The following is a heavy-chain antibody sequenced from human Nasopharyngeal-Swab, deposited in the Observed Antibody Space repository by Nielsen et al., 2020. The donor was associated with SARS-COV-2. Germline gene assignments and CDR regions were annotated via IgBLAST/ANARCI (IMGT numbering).Heavy chain of an antibody. V-gene: IGHV3-23*01. CDR3: AKDLRGPYFF. D-gene: IGHD2/OR15-2a*01. Sequence: GGSLRLSCTASGFPFSTYDKTWVRQAPGKGLEWVSSIGGRGGRAYYAESVRGRFTISRDNSKNMVFLQMNSLRAEDTAVYYCAKDLRGPYFFWGQGTLVTVSS. CDR1: GFPFSTYD. J-gene: IGHJ4*02. CDR2: IGGRGGRA.